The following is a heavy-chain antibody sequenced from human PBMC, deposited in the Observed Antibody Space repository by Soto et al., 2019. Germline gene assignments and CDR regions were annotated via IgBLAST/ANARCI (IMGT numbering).Heavy chain of an antibody. CDR3: ARGWGRWPHEKPGDY. Sequence: QVQLVQSGAEVRWPGASVKVSCEASGYTFSTYDINWVRQAPGQGLEWMGWVNANSGNAGYAQKFQGRVTMTTSSSIRTAYMELNSLRSEGTAVYYCARGWGRWPHEKPGDYWGQGTLVTVSS. CDR1: GYTFSTYD. CDR2: VNANSGNA. D-gene: IGHD3-16*01. J-gene: IGHJ4*02. V-gene: IGHV1-8*01.